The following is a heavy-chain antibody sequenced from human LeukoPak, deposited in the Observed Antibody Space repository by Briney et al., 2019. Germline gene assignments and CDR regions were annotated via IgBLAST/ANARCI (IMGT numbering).Heavy chain of an antibody. J-gene: IGHJ4*02. D-gene: IGHD4-17*01. CDR2: IYYSGST. V-gene: IGHV4-59*01. CDR3: ARRDYGEHFDY. Sequence: KSSETLSLTCTVSGGSISSYYWSWIRQPPGKGLEWIGYIYYSGSTNYNPSLKSRATISVDTSKNQFSLKLSSVTAADTAVYYCARRDYGEHFDYWGQGTLVTVSS. CDR1: GGSISSYY.